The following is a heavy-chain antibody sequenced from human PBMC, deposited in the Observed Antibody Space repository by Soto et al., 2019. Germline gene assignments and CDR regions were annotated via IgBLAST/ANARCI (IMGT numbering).Heavy chain of an antibody. CDR1: GFTFSSYG. CDR3: AKSPTHIVVVVAASPTGVSGFDY. CDR2: ISYDGSNK. Sequence: PGGSLRLSCAASGFTFSSYGMHWVRQAPGKGLEWVAVISYDGSNKYYADSVKGRFTISRDNSKNTLYLQMNSLRAEDTAVYYCAKSPTHIVVVVAASPTGVSGFDYWGQGTLVTVSS. V-gene: IGHV3-30*18. D-gene: IGHD2-15*01. J-gene: IGHJ4*02.